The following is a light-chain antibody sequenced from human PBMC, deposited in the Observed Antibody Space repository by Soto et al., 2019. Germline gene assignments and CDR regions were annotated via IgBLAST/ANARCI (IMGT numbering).Light chain of an antibody. Sequence: QLVLTQPPSVSGAPGQRVTISCTGSSSNIGAGYDVHWYQQLPGTAPKLLIYVNSNRPSGVPDRFSGSKSGTSASLAITGLQAEDEADYYCQSYDSSLHVVFGGGTKLTVL. CDR2: VNS. J-gene: IGLJ2*01. CDR3: QSYDSSLHVV. CDR1: SSNIGAGYD. V-gene: IGLV1-40*01.